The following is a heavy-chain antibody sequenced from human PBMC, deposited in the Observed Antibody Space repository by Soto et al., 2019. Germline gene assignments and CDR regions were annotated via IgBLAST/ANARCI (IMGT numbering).Heavy chain of an antibody. CDR2: IYPGDSDT. J-gene: IGHJ4*02. CDR1: GYSFTIYW. D-gene: IGHD4-17*01. CDR3: ARQRGNDYGDYGLDY. Sequence: GESLKISCKGSGYSFTIYWIGWVRQMPGKGLEWMGIIYPGDSDTRYSPSFQGQVTISADKSISTAYLQWSSLKASDTAMYYCARQRGNDYGDYGLDYWGQGTLVTVSS. V-gene: IGHV5-51*01.